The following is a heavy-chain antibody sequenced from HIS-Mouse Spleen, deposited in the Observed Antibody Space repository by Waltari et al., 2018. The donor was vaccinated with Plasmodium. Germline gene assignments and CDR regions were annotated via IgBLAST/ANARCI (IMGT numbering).Heavy chain of an antibody. J-gene: IGHJ1*01. CDR3: ARVLGYKAAAGTFVEYFQH. CDR2: INPNSGGT. D-gene: IGHD6-13*01. CDR1: GYTFTGYY. Sequence: QVQLVQSGAEVKKPGASVKVSCKASGYTFTGYYMHWVRQAPGQGLEWMGWINPNSGGTNYAQKFQGRVTMTRDTSISTAYMELSRRRSDDTAVYYCARVLGYKAAAGTFVEYFQHWGQGTLVTVSS. V-gene: IGHV1-2*02.